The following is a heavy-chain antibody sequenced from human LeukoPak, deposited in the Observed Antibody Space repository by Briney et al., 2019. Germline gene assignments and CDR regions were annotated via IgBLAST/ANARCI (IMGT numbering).Heavy chain of an antibody. CDR3: AKVSPPFYFDY. J-gene: IGHJ4*02. Sequence: NSGGSLRLSCAASGFTFSSYSMNWVRQAPGKGLEWVSSISSSSSYIYYADSVKGRFTISRDNAKNSLYLQMNSLRAEDTAVYYCAKVSPPFYFDYWGQGTLVTVSS. CDR2: ISSSSSYI. V-gene: IGHV3-21*04. CDR1: GFTFSSYS.